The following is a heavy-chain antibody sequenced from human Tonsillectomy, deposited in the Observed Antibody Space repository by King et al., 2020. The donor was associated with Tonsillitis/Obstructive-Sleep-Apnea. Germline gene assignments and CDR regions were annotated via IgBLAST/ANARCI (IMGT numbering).Heavy chain of an antibody. CDR1: GGSISSYY. CDR2: IYYSGST. D-gene: IGHD3-22*01. V-gene: IGHV4-59*08. CDR3: ARHGGYYDSSGYYYVVWFDP. Sequence: VQLQESGPGLVKPSETLSLTCTVSGGSISSYYWSWIRQPPGKGLEWIGYIYYSGSTNYNPSLKSRVTISVDTSKNQFSLKLSSVTDADTAVYYCARHGGYYDSSGYYYVVWFDPWGQGTLVTVSS. J-gene: IGHJ5*02.